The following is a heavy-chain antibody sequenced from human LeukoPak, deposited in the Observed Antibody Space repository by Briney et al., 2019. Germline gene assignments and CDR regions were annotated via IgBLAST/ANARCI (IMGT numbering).Heavy chain of an antibody. V-gene: IGHV1-69*01. J-gene: IGHJ5*02. CDR2: IIPIFGTA. Sequence: ASVKVSCKASGGTFSNYAINWVRQAPGQGLEWMGGIIPIFGTADNAQKFQGRVTITADESTSTAYMELRSLRSDDTAVYYCARHNRRGDWFDPWGQGTLVTVSS. D-gene: IGHD1-14*01. CDR1: GGTFSNYA. CDR3: ARHNRRGDWFDP.